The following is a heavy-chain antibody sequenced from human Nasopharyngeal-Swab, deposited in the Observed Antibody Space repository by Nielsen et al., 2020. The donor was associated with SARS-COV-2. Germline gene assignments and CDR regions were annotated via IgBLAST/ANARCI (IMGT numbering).Heavy chain of an antibody. Sequence: GESLKISCSASGFTFSTYWMHWVRQAPGEGLVWVSLIYEDGKSISYADSLRGRFTVSRDNAKNTLYLQMDSLRAEDTAVYYCTRAGNYRQDDWGPGTLVTVSS. J-gene: IGHJ4*02. V-gene: IGHV3-74*01. D-gene: IGHD3-22*01. CDR3: TRAGNYRQDD. CDR2: IYEDGKSI. CDR1: GFTFSTYW.